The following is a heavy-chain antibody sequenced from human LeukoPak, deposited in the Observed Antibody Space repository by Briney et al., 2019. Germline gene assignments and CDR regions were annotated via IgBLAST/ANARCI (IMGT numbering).Heavy chain of an antibody. Sequence: GGSLRLSCAAPGFTFDDYGMSWVRHAPGKGLEWVSGINWNGGSTGYADSVKGRFTISRDNAKNSLYLQMNSLRAEDTALYHCARGYSSGPFDYWGQGTLVTVSS. CDR2: INWNGGST. V-gene: IGHV3-20*01. CDR3: ARGYSSGPFDY. D-gene: IGHD3-22*01. J-gene: IGHJ4*02. CDR1: GFTFDDYG.